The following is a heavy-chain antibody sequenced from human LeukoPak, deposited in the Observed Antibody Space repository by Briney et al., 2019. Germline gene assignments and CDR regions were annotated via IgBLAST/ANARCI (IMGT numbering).Heavy chain of an antibody. Sequence: GGSLRLSCAASGFTFSSYSMNWVRQAPGKGLECVSSISSSSSYIHYADSVKGRFTISRDNAKNSLYLQMNSLRAEDTAVYYCAKDPISSYYDFWSGYHSDYWGQGTLVTVSS. J-gene: IGHJ4*02. CDR2: ISSSSSYI. CDR1: GFTFSSYS. D-gene: IGHD3-3*01. V-gene: IGHV3-21*04. CDR3: AKDPISSYYDFWSGYHSDY.